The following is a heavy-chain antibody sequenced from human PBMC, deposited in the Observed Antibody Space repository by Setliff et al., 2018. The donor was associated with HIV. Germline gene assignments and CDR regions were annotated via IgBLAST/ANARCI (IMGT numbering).Heavy chain of an antibody. CDR2: IYYSGST. Sequence: PSETLSLTCTVSGGSISSSSYYWGWIRQPPGKGLEWIGSIYYSGSTYYNPSLKSRVTISVDTSKNQFSLKLNSVTAADTAVYYCARGAGYYGSGSSLPLGYWGQGTLVTVSS. V-gene: IGHV4-39*07. J-gene: IGHJ4*02. CDR1: GGSISSSSYY. D-gene: IGHD3-10*01. CDR3: ARGAGYYGSGSSLPLGY.